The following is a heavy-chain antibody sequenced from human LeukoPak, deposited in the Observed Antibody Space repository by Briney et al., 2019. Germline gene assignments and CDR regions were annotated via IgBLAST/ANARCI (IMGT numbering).Heavy chain of an antibody. V-gene: IGHV4-34*01. CDR2: IDEKRRT. D-gene: IGHD6-19*01. CDR3: ARDRVVRSSGWYDNWFDP. J-gene: IGHJ5*02. CDR1: GSFSDHS. Sequence: SETLSLTCAVYGSFSDHSWSWVRPPPGKGLEWIGEIDEKRRTSYSPSLTSRVTMSVDTSKNQFSLKLSSVTAADTAVYYCARDRVVRSSGWYDNWFDPWGQGTLVTVSS.